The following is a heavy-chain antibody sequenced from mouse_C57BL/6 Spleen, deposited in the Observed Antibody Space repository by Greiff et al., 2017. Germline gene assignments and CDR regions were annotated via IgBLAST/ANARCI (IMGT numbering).Heavy chain of an antibody. D-gene: IGHD1-1*01. CDR1: GYTFTDYN. CDR3: SSSGTTVVARGGYFDF. CDR2: INPNNGGT. V-gene: IGHV1-18*01. J-gene: IGHJ1*03. Sequence: EVKLQQSGPELVKPGASVKIPCKASGYTFTDYNMDWVKQSHGKSLEWIGDINPNNGGTIYNQKFQGMATLTVDKSSSTAYMEIRRLTSAYTAVFFCSSSGTTVVARGGYFDFWGTGTTVTVSS.